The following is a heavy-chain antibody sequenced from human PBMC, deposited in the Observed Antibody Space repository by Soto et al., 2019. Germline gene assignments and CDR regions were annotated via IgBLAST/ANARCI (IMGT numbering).Heavy chain of an antibody. CDR2: IDPSGGST. Sequence: GASVKVSCKASGYTFTSYYMHWVRQAPGQGLEWMGIIDPSGGSTTYAQKFQGRVIMTTDTSTSTVYMELSSLRSEDTAVYYCARDLTAVRFDYWGQGTLVTVSS. D-gene: IGHD3-10*01. CDR1: GYTFTSYY. CDR3: ARDLTAVRFDY. V-gene: IGHV1-46*01. J-gene: IGHJ4*02.